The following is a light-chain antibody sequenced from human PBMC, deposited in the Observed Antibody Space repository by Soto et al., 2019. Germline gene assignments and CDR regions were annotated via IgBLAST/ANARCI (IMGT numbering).Light chain of an antibody. CDR3: QQYNSWPLT. CDR1: QSVSSSY. V-gene: IGKV3D-15*01. CDR2: DIS. Sequence: EVVLTQSPGTRSLSPGERATLYCRASQSVSSSYLAWYQQKPGQPPRLLIYDISTRATGIPTRFSGSGSGTEFTLTISSLQSEDFAVYYCQQYNSWPLTFGGGTKVDI. J-gene: IGKJ4*01.